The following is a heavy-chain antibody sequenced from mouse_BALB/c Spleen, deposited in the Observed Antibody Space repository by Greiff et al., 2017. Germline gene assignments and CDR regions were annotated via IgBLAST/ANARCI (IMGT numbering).Heavy chain of an antibody. CDR2: INPNNGGT. D-gene: IGHD3-2*01. J-gene: IGHJ3*01. CDR1: GYTFTDYN. V-gene: IGHV1-18*01. Sequence: EVKLQESGPELVKPGASVKIPCKASGYTFTDYNMDWVKQSHGKSLEWIGDINPNNGGTIYNQKFKGKATLTVDKSSSTAYMELRSLTSEDTAVYYCARSDSSGPFAYWGQGTLVTVSA. CDR3: ARSDSSGPFAY.